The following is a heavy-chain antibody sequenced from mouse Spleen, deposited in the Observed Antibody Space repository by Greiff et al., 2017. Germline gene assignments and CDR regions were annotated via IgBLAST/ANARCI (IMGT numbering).Heavy chain of an antibody. CDR1: GYTFTDYE. D-gene: IGHD4-1*02. Sequence: QVQLQQSGAELVRPGASVTLSCKASGYTFTDYEMHWVKQTPVHGLEWIGAIDPETGGTAYNQKFKGKAILTADKSSSTAYMELRSLTSEDSAVYYCTPTGTRAYWGQGTLVTVSA. V-gene: IGHV1-15*01. CDR3: TPTGTRAY. J-gene: IGHJ3*01. CDR2: IDPETGGT.